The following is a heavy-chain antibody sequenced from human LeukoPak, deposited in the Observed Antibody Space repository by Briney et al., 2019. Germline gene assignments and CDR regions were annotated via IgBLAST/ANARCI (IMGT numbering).Heavy chain of an antibody. Sequence: PGGSLRLSCAASGFTVSSNYMGWVRQAPGKGLEWVSGLSGSGNNIFYAASVRGRFTISRDNSKNTVNLQMISLTAADTAVYFCAKGGSVQPYYYGMDVWGQGTTVIVSS. V-gene: IGHV3-23*01. J-gene: IGHJ6*02. CDR2: LSGSGNNI. CDR3: AKGGSVQPYYYGMDV. CDR1: GFTVSSNY. D-gene: IGHD3-16*01.